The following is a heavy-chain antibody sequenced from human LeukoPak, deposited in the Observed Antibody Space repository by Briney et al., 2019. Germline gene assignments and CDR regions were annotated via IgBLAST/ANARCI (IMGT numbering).Heavy chain of an antibody. CDR2: TSSDLNVK. D-gene: IGHD3-10*01. J-gene: IGHJ4*02. CDR1: GFTFRNYV. V-gene: IGHV3-30-3*01. Sequence: GGSLGLSCAASGFTFRNYVIHWVRQAPGKGLEWVAVTSSDLNVKLYADSVKGRFTISRDNSRSALYLQMNSLRPEDTAIYYCAREGYYGSGSPPSLYFDYWGQGTLVTVSS. CDR3: AREGYYGSGSPPSLYFDY.